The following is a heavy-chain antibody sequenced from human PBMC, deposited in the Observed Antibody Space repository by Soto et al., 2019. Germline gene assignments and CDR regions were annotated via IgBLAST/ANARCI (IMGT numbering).Heavy chain of an antibody. CDR1: GGTFSSYA. J-gene: IGHJ4*02. D-gene: IGHD6-13*01. CDR3: ARGARVFRRYSRSWYLYFDY. V-gene: IGHV1-69*13. CDR2: IIPIFGTA. Sequence: ASVKVSCKASGGTFSSYAISWVRQAPGQGLEWMGGIIPIFGTANYAQKFQGRVTITADESTSTAYMELSSLRSEDTAVYYCARGARVFRRYSRSWYLYFDYWGQGTLVTVSS.